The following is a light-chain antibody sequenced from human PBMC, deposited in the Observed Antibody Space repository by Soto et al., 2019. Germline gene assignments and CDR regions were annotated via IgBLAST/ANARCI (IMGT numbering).Light chain of an antibody. J-gene: IGKJ1*01. CDR3: QTYDTAPWT. CDR2: AAS. Sequence: DIQMTQSPSSLSASVGDRVTITCRASRGIYTHLAWYQQKPGNAPNLLIYAASTLQSGVPSRFSASGSGTDFILTISALQSEVVGTYCCQTYDTAPWTFGHGTRV. CDR1: RGIYTH. V-gene: IGKV1-27*01.